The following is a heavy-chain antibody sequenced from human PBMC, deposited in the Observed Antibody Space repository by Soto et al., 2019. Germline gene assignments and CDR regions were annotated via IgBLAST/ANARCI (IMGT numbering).Heavy chain of an antibody. CDR2: ISGHNGQT. Sequence: QVQLVQSGPEVEKPGASVKVSCKASAYTFNTYGISWVRRAPGQGLEWMGWISGHNGQTNYAQKFRGRVTITTDTSTSTAYMELRSLRSDDTAIYYCARDGRKQLWVEGRNAMDVWGQGTTVTVSS. D-gene: IGHD5-18*01. CDR1: AYTFNTYG. V-gene: IGHV1-18*01. CDR3: ARDGRKQLWVEGRNAMDV. J-gene: IGHJ6*02.